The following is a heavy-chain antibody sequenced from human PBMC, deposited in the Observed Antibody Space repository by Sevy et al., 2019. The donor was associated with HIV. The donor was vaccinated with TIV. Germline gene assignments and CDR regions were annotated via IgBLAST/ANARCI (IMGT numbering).Heavy chain of an antibody. D-gene: IGHD3-22*01. CDR1: GFTFSSYA. V-gene: IGHV3-30*04. Sequence: GGSLRLSCAASGFTFSSYAMHWVRQAPGKGLEWVAVISYDGSNKYYADSVKGRFTSSRDNSKNTLYLQMNSLRAEDTAVYYCARAGDYYDSSGSPDYWGQGTLVTVSS. CDR2: ISYDGSNK. CDR3: ARAGDYYDSSGSPDY. J-gene: IGHJ4*02.